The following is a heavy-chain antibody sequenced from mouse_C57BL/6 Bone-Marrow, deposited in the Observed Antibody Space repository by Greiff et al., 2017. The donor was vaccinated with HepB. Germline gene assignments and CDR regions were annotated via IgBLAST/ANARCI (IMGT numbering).Heavy chain of an antibody. CDR1: GYTFTDYY. V-gene: IGHV1-19*01. CDR2: INPYNGGT. CDR3: ASPPGYGSSYWYVDG. Sequence: VQLQQSGPVLVKPGASVQMSCKASGYTFTDYYMNWVKQSHGKSLEWIGVINPYNGGTRYNQKFKGQATLSVDTSSSPAYMELKSLTYEDSAVYYCASPPGYGSSYWYVDGWGTGTTVTVSS. D-gene: IGHD1-1*01. J-gene: IGHJ1*03.